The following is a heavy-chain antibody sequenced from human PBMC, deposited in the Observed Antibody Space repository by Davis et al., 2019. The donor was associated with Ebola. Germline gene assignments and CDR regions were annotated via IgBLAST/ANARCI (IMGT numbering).Heavy chain of an antibody. V-gene: IGHV3-48*04. CDR3: VRIRRGITMSGEADYFGLDF. D-gene: IGHD1-14*01. CDR1: GFLFRTYN. J-gene: IGHJ6*02. Sequence: GGSLRLSCVGSGFLFRTYNMNWVRQAPGKGLEWIAYITTASDIIYYADSVKGRFTISRDNANNTLYLQMNSLRAEDTAVYYCVRIRRGITMSGEADYFGLDFWGQGTTVTVSS. CDR2: ITTASDII.